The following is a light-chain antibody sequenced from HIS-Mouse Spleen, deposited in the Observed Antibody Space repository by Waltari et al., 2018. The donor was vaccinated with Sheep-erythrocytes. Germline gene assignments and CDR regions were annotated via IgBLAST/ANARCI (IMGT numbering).Light chain of an antibody. Sequence: SYELTQPPSVSVSPGQTASITCSGAKLGDKYACWYQQKPGQSPVLVIYQDSKRPSGIPERFSGSKSGNTATLTISGTQAMDEADYYCQAWDSSTAVFGGGTKLTVL. CDR2: QDS. CDR3: QAWDSSTAV. V-gene: IGLV3-1*01. J-gene: IGLJ2*01. CDR1: KLGDKY.